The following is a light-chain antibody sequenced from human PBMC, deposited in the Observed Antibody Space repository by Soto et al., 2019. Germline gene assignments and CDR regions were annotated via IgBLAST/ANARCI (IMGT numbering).Light chain of an antibody. Sequence: EIVFTPSPASLSVVPGERATLSGRAIQSVSSNLAWYQHKTGQDPRILTYGASTRATGIPARLSGSGSGTEFTLTISSMQNEEFAVYYCKQYYNWPRTFGQGTKVDI. CDR2: GAS. CDR3: KQYYNWPRT. CDR1: QSVSSN. J-gene: IGKJ1*01. V-gene: IGKV3-15*01.